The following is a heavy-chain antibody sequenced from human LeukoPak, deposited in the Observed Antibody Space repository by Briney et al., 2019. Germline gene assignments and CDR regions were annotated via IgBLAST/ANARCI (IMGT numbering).Heavy chain of an antibody. CDR3: ARVTDSSGYYPDY. Sequence: GRSLRLSCAASGFTFSSYAMHWVRQAPGKGLEWVAVISYDGSNKYYADSVKGRFTISRDNSKNTLYLPMNSLRAGDTAVYYCARVTDSSGYYPDYWGQGTLVTVSS. J-gene: IGHJ4*02. CDR1: GFTFSSYA. V-gene: IGHV3-30*04. D-gene: IGHD3-22*01. CDR2: ISYDGSNK.